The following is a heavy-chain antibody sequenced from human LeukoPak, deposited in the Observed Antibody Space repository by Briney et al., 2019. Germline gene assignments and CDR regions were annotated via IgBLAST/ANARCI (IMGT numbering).Heavy chain of an antibody. CDR2: ISYDGSNK. V-gene: IGHV3-30*18. Sequence: GRSLRLSCAASGFTFSSYGMYWVRQAPGKGLEWVAVISYDGSNKYYADSVKGRFTISRDNSKNTLYLQMNSLRAEDTAVYYCAKDLSVIIGYYYYGMDVWGQGTTITVSS. CDR1: GFTFSSYG. D-gene: IGHD3-3*01. CDR3: AKDLSVIIGYYYYGMDV. J-gene: IGHJ6*02.